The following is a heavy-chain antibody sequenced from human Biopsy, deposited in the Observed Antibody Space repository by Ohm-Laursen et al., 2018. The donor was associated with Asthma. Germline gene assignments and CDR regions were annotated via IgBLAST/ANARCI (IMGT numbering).Heavy chain of an antibody. CDR2: LIPVLGTP. Sequence: SSVKVSCKASGGTFSSYAISWVRQAPGQGLEWMGGLIPVLGTPDHAQMFEGRVTITADESTSTAYMELSSLSSEDTAVYYCARGYSGSDRIVYYYSGLEVWGQGTTGTVSS. CDR1: GGTFSSYA. V-gene: IGHV1-69*01. D-gene: IGHD5-12*01. J-gene: IGHJ6*02. CDR3: ARGYSGSDRIVYYYSGLEV.